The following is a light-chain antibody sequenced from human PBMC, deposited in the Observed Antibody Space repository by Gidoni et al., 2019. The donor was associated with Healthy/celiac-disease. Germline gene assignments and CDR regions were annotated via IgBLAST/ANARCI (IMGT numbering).Light chain of an antibody. J-gene: IGKJ4*01. CDR1: QSVSSY. V-gene: IGKV3-11*01. CDR3: QQRSNWPPLT. Sequence: EIVLTQHPATLSLSPGERATLSCRASQSVSSYLAWYQQKPGQAPRLLIYDASNSATGIPARFSGSGSGTDFTLTISSLEPEDFAVYYCQQRSNWPPLTFGGGTKVEIK. CDR2: DAS.